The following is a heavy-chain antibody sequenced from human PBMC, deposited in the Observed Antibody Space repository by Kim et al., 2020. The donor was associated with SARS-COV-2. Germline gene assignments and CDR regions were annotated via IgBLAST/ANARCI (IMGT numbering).Heavy chain of an antibody. V-gene: IGHV3-30*07. D-gene: IGHD2-21*02. CDR3: ARDPDCGGDCYLGGY. Sequence: DSVKGRFTISRDKSKNTLYLQMNRLRAEDTAVYYCARDPDCGGDCYLGGYWGQGTLVTVSS. J-gene: IGHJ4*02.